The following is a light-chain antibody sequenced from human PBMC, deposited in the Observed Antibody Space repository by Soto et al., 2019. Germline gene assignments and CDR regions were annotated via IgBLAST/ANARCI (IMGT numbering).Light chain of an antibody. CDR1: SSNIGAGYD. V-gene: IGLV1-40*01. CDR2: GNS. Sequence: QAVVTQPPSVSGAPGQRVTISCTGSSSNIGAGYDVHWYQQIPGTAPKLLIYGNSNRPSGVPDRFSGSKSGTSASLAITGLQAEDEADYYCQSYDSSLSGLVFGTGTKLTVL. J-gene: IGLJ1*01. CDR3: QSYDSSLSGLV.